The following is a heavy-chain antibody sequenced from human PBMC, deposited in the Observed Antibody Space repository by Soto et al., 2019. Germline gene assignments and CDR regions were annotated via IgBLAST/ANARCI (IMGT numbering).Heavy chain of an antibody. V-gene: IGHV4-34*01. J-gene: IGHJ4*02. CDR1: GGSFSGHY. D-gene: IGHD6-13*01. CDR2: INHGGTT. Sequence: PSETLSLTCAVYGGSFSGHYWSWIRQPPGKGLEWIGEINHGGTTNYNLSLKSRVTISVDTSKNQFSLKLSSVTAADTAVYYCAGGVPGYSTSWYAYWGQGTLVTVSS. CDR3: AGGVPGYSTSWYAY.